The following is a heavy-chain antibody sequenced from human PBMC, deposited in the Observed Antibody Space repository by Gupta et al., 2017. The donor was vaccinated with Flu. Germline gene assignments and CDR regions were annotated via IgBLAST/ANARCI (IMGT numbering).Heavy chain of an antibody. CDR2: IGGNGAHT. J-gene: IGHJ4*02. V-gene: IGHV3-23*01. CDR3: AREAGGTTGDSLRGFFDS. D-gene: IGHD4-17*01. Sequence: MGWGRQAPGKGLEWVSTIGGNGAHTYYADSVAGRFSISRDNSKGTVSLQMDSLRVEDTATYYCAREAGGTTGDSLRGFFDSWGQGALVSVSS.